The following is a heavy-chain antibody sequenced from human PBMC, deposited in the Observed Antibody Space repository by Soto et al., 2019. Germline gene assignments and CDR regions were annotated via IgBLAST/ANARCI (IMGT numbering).Heavy chain of an antibody. CDR2: ITSSGSTI. Sequence: QVQLVESGGGLVKPGGSLRLSCAASGFTFSDYYMSWIRQAPGKGLEWVSYITSSGSTIYYADSVKGRFTISRYNAKNSLYLQMKSLRAEDTAVYYCARAELNPLPDAAFDIWGQGTMVTVSS. D-gene: IGHD1-1*01. J-gene: IGHJ3*02. CDR1: GFTFSDYY. CDR3: ARAELNPLPDAAFDI. V-gene: IGHV3-11*01.